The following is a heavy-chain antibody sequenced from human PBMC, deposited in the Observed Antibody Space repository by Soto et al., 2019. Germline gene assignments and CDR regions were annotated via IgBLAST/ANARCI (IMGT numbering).Heavy chain of an antibody. CDR2: ISYDGSNK. CDR3: AKDKNYGDYPYYYYYYMDV. Sequence: GGSLRLSCAASGFTFSSYGMHWVRQAPGKGLEWVAVISYDGSNKYYADSVKGRFTISRDNSKNTLYLQMNSLRAEDTAGYYCAKDKNYGDYPYYYYYYMDVWGKGTTVTVSS. D-gene: IGHD4-17*01. CDR1: GFTFSSYG. J-gene: IGHJ6*03. V-gene: IGHV3-30*18.